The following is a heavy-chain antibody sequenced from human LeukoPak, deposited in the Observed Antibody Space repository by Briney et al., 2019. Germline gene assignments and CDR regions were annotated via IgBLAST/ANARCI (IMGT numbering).Heavy chain of an antibody. D-gene: IGHD3-10*01. Sequence: SETLSLTCTVSGVSISSSSNYWGWIRQPPGKGLEWIGSICYSGSAYYNPSLKSRVTISVNTSKKPFSLKLSTVTAADTAVYYCARSRSYYYGSGGLDAFDIWGQRTMVTVSS. CDR1: GVSISSSSNY. CDR3: ARSRSYYYGSGGLDAFDI. J-gene: IGHJ3*02. V-gene: IGHV4-39*01. CDR2: ICYSGSA.